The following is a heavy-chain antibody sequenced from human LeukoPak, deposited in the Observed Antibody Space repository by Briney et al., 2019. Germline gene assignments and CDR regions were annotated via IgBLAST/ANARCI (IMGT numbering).Heavy chain of an antibody. Sequence: PSETLSLTCTVSGGSIFTYCWTWIRQPPGKGLEWIGSINYSGRTNFNPSLKSRVTLSIDASKNQFSLKLTAVTAADTAVYYCARPHYYDSSGYYYEGGAFDLWGQGTMVTVSS. V-gene: IGHV4-59*08. CDR1: GGSIFTYC. J-gene: IGHJ3*01. CDR3: ARPHYYDSSGYYYEGGAFDL. CDR2: INYSGRT. D-gene: IGHD3-22*01.